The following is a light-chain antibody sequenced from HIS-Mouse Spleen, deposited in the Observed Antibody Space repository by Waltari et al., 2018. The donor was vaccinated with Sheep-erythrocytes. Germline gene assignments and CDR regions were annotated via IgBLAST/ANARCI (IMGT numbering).Light chain of an antibody. CDR1: SSNIGNNY. CDR3: GTWDSSLSAGRV. CDR2: DSN. Sequence: QSVLTQPPSVSAAPGQKVTISCSGSSSNIGNNYVSWYQQLPGTAPKLLKYDSNNRPSGLPDRCSGAKSGTSATLGITGLQTGDEADYYCGTWDSSLSAGRVFGGGTKLTVL. J-gene: IGLJ3*02. V-gene: IGLV1-51*01.